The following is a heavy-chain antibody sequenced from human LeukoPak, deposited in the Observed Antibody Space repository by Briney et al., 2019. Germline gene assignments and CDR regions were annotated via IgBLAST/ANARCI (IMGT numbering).Heavy chain of an antibody. CDR2: ISGSGGST. CDR1: GFTVSSNY. J-gene: IGHJ4*02. V-gene: IGHV3-23*01. CDR3: AKDDPTVTNFGY. D-gene: IGHD4-17*01. Sequence: GGSLRLSCAASGFTVSSNYMSWVRQAPGKGLEWVSPISGSGGSTYYADSVKGRFTISRDNSKNTLYLQMNSLRAEDTAVYYCAKDDPTVTNFGYWGQGTLVTVSS.